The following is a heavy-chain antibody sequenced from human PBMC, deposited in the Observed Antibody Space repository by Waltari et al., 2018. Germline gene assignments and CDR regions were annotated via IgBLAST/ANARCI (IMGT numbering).Heavy chain of an antibody. D-gene: IGHD3-3*01. CDR1: GGSISTTNW. J-gene: IGHJ6*02. CDR2: MFHSGTP. Sequence: QVQLQQSGPGLVKPSGTLSLTCAVSGGSISTTNWWSLVRQPPGKGLEVIGEMFHSGTPKYNTCLKRRVTMSLDKCKNHFPPNLTSVTAADPAVYYCVRMGRVGVPKTYSMDVWGQGTTVTVS. CDR3: VRMGRVGVPKTYSMDV. V-gene: IGHV4-4*02.